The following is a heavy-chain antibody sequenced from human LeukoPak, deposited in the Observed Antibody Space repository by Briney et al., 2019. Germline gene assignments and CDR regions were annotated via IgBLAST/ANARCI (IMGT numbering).Heavy chain of an antibody. J-gene: IGHJ4*02. CDR1: GGSFSGYF. CDR2: INHSGST. V-gene: IGHV4-34*01. CDR3: ARGDVWFGEPLLNY. D-gene: IGHD3-10*01. Sequence: SETLSLTCAVYGGSFSGYFWSWIRQPPAKGLEWIGEINHSGSTNYNPSLKSRVTISVDTSKNQFSLKLTSVTAADTAVYYCARGDVWFGEPLLNYWGQGTLVTVSS.